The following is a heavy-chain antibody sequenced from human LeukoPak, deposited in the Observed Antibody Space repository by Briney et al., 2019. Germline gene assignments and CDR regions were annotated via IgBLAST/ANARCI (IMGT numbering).Heavy chain of an antibody. Sequence: GGSLRLSCTSCGFTFGYYAMSWVRQAPGKGLEWVGFIRSKAYGGTTEYAASVKGRFTISRDDSKSIAYLQMNSLKNEDTAVYYCTRGYSSSWQIYYYYMDVWGKGTTVTVSS. D-gene: IGHD6-13*01. CDR2: IRSKAYGGTT. J-gene: IGHJ6*03. CDR1: GFTFGYYA. CDR3: TRGYSSSWQIYYYYMDV. V-gene: IGHV3-49*04.